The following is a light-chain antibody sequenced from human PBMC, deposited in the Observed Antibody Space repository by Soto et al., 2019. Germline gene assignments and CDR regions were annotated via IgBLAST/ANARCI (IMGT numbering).Light chain of an antibody. CDR2: EVS. J-gene: IGLJ1*01. CDR3: SSYADNNNYV. Sequence: QSALTQPPSASWSPGQSVTISCSGTSSDVGTYNHVSWYQQHPGQAPKLMIYEVSRRPSGVPDRFSVSKSGNTASLTVSGLQAEDEADYYCSSYADNNNYVFGTGTKLTVL. V-gene: IGLV2-8*01. CDR1: SSDVGTYNH.